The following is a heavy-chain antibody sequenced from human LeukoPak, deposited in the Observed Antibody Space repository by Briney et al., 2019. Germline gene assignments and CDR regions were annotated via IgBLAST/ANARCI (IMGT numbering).Heavy chain of an antibody. V-gene: IGHV3-23*01. CDR3: ANVYGSGSYYTLLDAFDI. CDR2: ISGSGGST. J-gene: IGHJ3*02. CDR1: GFTFSSYA. D-gene: IGHD3-10*01. Sequence: GGSLRLSCAASGFTFSSYAMSWVRQAPGKGLEWVSAISGSGGSTYYADSVKGRFTISGDNSKNTLYLQMNSLRAEDTAVYYCANVYGSGSYYTLLDAFDIWGQGTMVTVSS.